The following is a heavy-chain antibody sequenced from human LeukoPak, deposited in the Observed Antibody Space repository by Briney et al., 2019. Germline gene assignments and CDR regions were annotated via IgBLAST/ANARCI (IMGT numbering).Heavy chain of an antibody. CDR1: GYTFTNYG. Sequence: ASVKVSCKASGYTFTNYGISWVRQAPGQGLEWMGWISAYNGNTNYAQKLQGRVTMTTDTSTSTAYMDLRSLRSDDTAVYYCARVLRYDFWSAYYFDYWGQGTLVTVSS. CDR2: ISAYNGNT. D-gene: IGHD3-3*01. J-gene: IGHJ4*02. CDR3: ARVLRYDFWSAYYFDY. V-gene: IGHV1-18*01.